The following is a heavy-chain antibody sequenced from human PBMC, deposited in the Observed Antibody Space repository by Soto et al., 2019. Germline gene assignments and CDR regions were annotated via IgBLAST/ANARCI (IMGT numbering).Heavy chain of an antibody. CDR1: GGSISSGGYS. J-gene: IGHJ3*01. CDR2: SHHSGST. Sequence: PSETLSLTCAVSGGSISSGGYSWSWIRQPPGKGLEWIGYSHHSGSTYYNPSLKSRVTMSVDRSRNQFSLKLNSVTAAVMAVYYCATGSRSSTSDAFDVWGQGTMVTVSS. CDR3: ATGSRSSTSDAFDV. V-gene: IGHV4-30-2*01. D-gene: IGHD2-15*01.